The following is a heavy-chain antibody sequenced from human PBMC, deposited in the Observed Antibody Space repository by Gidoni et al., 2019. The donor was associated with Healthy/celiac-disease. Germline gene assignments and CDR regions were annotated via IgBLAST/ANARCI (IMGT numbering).Heavy chain of an antibody. D-gene: IGHD6-13*01. Sequence: EVQLVESGGGLVKPGGSLRLSCAASGFTFSSYSMHWVRQAPGKGLEWVSSISSSSSYIYYADSVKGRFTISRDNAKNSLYLQMNSLRAEDTAVYYCARPIAAAGTDYWGQGTLVTVSS. CDR1: GFTFSSYS. CDR3: ARPIAAAGTDY. CDR2: ISSSSSYI. V-gene: IGHV3-21*01. J-gene: IGHJ4*02.